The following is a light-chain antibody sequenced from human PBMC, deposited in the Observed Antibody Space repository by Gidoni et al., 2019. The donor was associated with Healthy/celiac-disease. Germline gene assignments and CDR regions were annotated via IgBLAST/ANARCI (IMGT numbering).Light chain of an antibody. CDR2: DVS. CDR1: SSDVGGYNY. Sequence: SPGQSITISCTGTSSDVGGYNYVSWYQQHPGKAPKLMIYDVSNRPSGVSKRFSGSKSGNTASLTISGLQAEDEADYYCSSYTSSSSLSVVFGGGTKLTVL. V-gene: IGLV2-14*04. J-gene: IGLJ2*01. CDR3: SSYTSSSSLSVV.